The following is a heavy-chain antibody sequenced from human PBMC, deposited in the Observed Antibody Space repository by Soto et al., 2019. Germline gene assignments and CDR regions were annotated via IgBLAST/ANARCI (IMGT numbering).Heavy chain of an antibody. CDR1: GFTFSSYS. CDR2: ISSSSSYI. J-gene: IGHJ6*03. Sequence: EVQLVESGGGLVKPGGSLRLSCAASGFTFSSYSMNWVRQAPGKGLEWVSSISSSSSYIYYADSVKGRFTISRDNAKNSLYLQMNSLRAEDSAVYYCARDSSYYDFWSPSNPNCYYMDVWGKGTTVTVSS. D-gene: IGHD3-3*01. V-gene: IGHV3-21*01. CDR3: ARDSSYYDFWSPSNPNCYYMDV.